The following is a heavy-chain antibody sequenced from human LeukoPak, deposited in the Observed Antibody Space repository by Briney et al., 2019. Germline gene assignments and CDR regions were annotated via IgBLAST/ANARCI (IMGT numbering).Heavy chain of an antibody. Sequence: GSLRLSCAASGFTFTTYSMNWVRQAPGKGLEWVSYISPSSSTIYYADSVKGRFTISRDNAKNSLYLQMNSLRAEDTAVYYCARDLVYYDYVWGSYRSAYYFDYWGQGTLVTVSS. CDR2: ISPSSSTI. V-gene: IGHV3-48*01. CDR1: GFTFTTYS. D-gene: IGHD3-16*02. J-gene: IGHJ4*02. CDR3: ARDLVYYDYVWGSYRSAYYFDY.